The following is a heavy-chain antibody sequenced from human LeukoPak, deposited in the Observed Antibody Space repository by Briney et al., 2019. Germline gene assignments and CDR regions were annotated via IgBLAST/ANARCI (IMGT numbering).Heavy chain of an antibody. CDR2: IYSGGST. CDR3: AKDKASSGRPYYFDY. Sequence: GGSLRLSCAASGFTVSSNYMSWVRQAPGKGLEWVSVIYSGGSTYYADSVKGRFTISRDNSKNTLYLQMNSLRAEDTAVYYCAKDKASSGRPYYFDYWGQGTLVTVSS. CDR1: GFTVSSNY. V-gene: IGHV3-66*01. D-gene: IGHD3-22*01. J-gene: IGHJ4*02.